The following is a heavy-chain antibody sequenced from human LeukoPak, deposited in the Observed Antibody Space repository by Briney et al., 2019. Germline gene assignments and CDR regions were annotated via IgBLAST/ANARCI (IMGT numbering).Heavy chain of an antibody. V-gene: IGHV3-9*01. D-gene: IGHD4-23*01. Sequence: GRSLRLSCAASGSTFDNYAMNWVRQAPGKGLEWVSGISWNSDYIGYADSVRGRFFISRDNAKSSLYLQMNSLRSDDTAVYYCARERDYGGNSGAFDIWGQGTMVTVSS. CDR1: GSTFDNYA. CDR2: ISWNSDYI. J-gene: IGHJ3*02. CDR3: ARERDYGGNSGAFDI.